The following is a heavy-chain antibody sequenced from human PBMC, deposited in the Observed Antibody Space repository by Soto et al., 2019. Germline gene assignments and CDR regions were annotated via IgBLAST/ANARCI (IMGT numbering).Heavy chain of an antibody. Sequence: QVQLVESGGGVVQPGRSLRLSCAASGFTFSSYGMHWVRQAPGKGLEWVAVIWYDGSNKYYADSVKGRLTISRDNSKNTLYLQMNSLIAEDTAVYYCARDRWDYDFWSGYYDYWGQGTLVTVSS. CDR2: IWYDGSNK. J-gene: IGHJ4*02. CDR3: ARDRWDYDFWSGYYDY. CDR1: GFTFSSYG. V-gene: IGHV3-33*01. D-gene: IGHD3-3*01.